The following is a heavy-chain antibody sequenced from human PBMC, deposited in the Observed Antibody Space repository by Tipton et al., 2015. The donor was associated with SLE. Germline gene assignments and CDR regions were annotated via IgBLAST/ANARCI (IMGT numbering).Heavy chain of an antibody. Sequence: FLRLSCAASGFTFSDFYMSWIRQAPGKGLEWVSYISSSGYTIYYADSVKGRFTISRDNAKNSLYLQMNSLRAEDTAVYYCAVAARPPYYYYYMDVWGKGTTVTVSS. D-gene: IGHD6-6*01. CDR1: GFTFSDFY. J-gene: IGHJ6*03. CDR3: AVAARPPYYYYYMDV. CDR2: ISSSGYTI. V-gene: IGHV3-11*01.